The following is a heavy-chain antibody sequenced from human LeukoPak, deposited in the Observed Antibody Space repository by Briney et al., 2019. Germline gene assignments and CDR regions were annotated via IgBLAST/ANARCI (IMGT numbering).Heavy chain of an antibody. D-gene: IGHD2-15*01. V-gene: IGHV4-39*07. CDR2: IYYSGST. Sequence: PSETLSLTCTVSGGSISSSGYYWGWIRQPPGKGLEWIGSIYYSGSTNYNPSLKSRVTISVDTSKNQFSLKLSSVTAADTAVYYCARGGGYCSGGSCYGNDYWGQGTLVTVSS. CDR3: ARGGGYCSGGSCYGNDY. J-gene: IGHJ4*02. CDR1: GGSISSSGYY.